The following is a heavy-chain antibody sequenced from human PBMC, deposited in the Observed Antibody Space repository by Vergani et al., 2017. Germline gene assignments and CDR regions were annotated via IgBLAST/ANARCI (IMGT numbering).Heavy chain of an antibody. CDR3: ARLRSKRGYSSGYYMDV. CDR1: GGSFSGYY. CDR2: INHSGST. D-gene: IGHD2-15*01. Sequence: QVQLQQWGAGLLKPSETLSLTCAVYGGSFSGYYWSWIRQPPGKGLEWIGEINHSGSTNYNPSLKSRVTISVDTSKNQFSLKLSSVTAEDTAVYYCARLRSKRGYSSGYYMDVWGKGTTVTVSS. V-gene: IGHV4-34*01. J-gene: IGHJ6*03.